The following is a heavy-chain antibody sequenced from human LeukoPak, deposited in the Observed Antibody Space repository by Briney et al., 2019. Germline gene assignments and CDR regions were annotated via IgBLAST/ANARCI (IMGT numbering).Heavy chain of an antibody. CDR1: GFNFGSYS. D-gene: IGHD2-2*01. CDR2: INQDGSEK. V-gene: IGHV3-7*01. CDR3: ARRGYSTSWDIPDY. J-gene: IGHJ4*02. Sequence: GGSLRLSCAASGFNFGSYSMTWVRQAPGKVLEWVASINQDGSEKHYVDSVKGRFTISRDNAKNSLYLQMNSLRAEDTAVFYCARRGYSTSWDIPDYWGQGTLVTVSS.